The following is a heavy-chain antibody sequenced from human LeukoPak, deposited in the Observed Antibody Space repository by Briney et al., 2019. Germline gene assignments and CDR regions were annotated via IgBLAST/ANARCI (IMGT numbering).Heavy chain of an antibody. V-gene: IGHV3-23*01. CDR2: VSGGGGST. Sequence: GSLRLSCPASGFTFSNYAMSWVRQTAGKGLEWVSTVSGGGGSTYYAESVKGRFTISRDNSKDTLHLQMNSLRAEDMAIYYCAKGGIVLMMYATDAFDVWGQGTTVTVSS. J-gene: IGHJ3*01. CDR3: AKGGIVLMMYATDAFDV. CDR1: GFTFSNYA. D-gene: IGHD2-8*01.